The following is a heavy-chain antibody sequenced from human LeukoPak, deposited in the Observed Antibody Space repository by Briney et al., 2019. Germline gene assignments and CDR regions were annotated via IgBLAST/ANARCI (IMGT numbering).Heavy chain of an antibody. V-gene: IGHV4-4*07. D-gene: IGHD2-2*01. Sequence: KPSETLSLTCTVSGVSISSYNWSWLRQPAGKGLEWIGRVFTSGTTNYNPSLKSRVTMSVDTSKNQFSLKLTSVTAADTAVYYCAREDVVIPAPIYYYYYMDVWGKGTTVTVSS. CDR3: AREDVVIPAPIYYYYYMDV. CDR1: GVSISSYN. J-gene: IGHJ6*03. CDR2: VFTSGTT.